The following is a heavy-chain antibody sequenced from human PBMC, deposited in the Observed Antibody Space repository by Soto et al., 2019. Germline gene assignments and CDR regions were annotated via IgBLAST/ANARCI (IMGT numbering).Heavy chain of an antibody. CDR1: CGPFSEYY. CDR3: AIVGSRTPGNRGIGYYGLDV. J-gene: IGHJ6*02. V-gene: IGHV4-34*01. CDR2: TNHGGIT. Sequence: SETLSLTCAVYCGPFSEYYWGWIRQPPGKGREWMGETNHGGITDYSPSLKSQVTLPVDTPKNQSSLNLTSVTAAGTAVYYFAIVGSRTPGNRGIGYYGLDVWGQGKTGTLSS. D-gene: IGHD1-20*01.